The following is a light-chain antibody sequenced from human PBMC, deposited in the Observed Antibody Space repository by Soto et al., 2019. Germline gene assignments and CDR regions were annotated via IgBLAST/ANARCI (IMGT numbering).Light chain of an antibody. V-gene: IGKV3-20*01. CDR3: QQCGSSPWT. CDR1: QSVSNNY. CDR2: GAS. J-gene: IGKJ1*01. Sequence: EIVLTQSPATLSSFPGDRVTLSCRASQSVSNNYLAWYQQKPGQAPRLLIYGASSRATGIPARFSGSGSGTDFTLTISRLEPEDFAVYYCQQCGSSPWTFGQGTKVDI.